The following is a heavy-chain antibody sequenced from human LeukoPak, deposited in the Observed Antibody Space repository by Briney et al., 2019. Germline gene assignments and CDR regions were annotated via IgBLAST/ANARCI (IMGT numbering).Heavy chain of an antibody. CDR1: GVSMSSYY. CDR3: ASLYDSSGYYSDY. J-gene: IGHJ4*02. V-gene: IGHV4-59*01. Sequence: SETLSLTCTVSGVSMSSYYWSWIRQPPGKGLEWIGYIYYSGSNKYNPSLKSRVAISIDTSKNQFSLKLNSVTTADTALYYCASLYDSSGYYSDYWGQGTLVTVSS. CDR2: IYYSGSN. D-gene: IGHD3-22*01.